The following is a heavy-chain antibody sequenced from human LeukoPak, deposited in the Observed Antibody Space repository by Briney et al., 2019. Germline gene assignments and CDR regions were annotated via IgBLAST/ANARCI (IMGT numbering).Heavy chain of an antibody. CDR3: ARGGSGSYYPFAY. CDR1: GYTFTGYY. CDR2: INPNSGGT. D-gene: IGHD3-10*01. V-gene: IGHV1-2*02. J-gene: IGHJ4*02. Sequence: ASVKVSCKASGYTFTGYYMHWVRQAPGQGLEWMGWINPNSGGTNYAQKFQGRVTMTRDTSISTAYMELSSLRSDDTAVYYCARGGSGSYYPFAYWGQGTLVTVSS.